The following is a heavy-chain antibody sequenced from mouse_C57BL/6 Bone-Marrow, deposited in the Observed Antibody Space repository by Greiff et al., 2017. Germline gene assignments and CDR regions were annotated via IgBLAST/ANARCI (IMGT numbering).Heavy chain of an antibody. Sequence: QVQLQQPGAELVMPGASVKLSCKASGYTFTSYWMHWVKQRPGQGLEWIGEIDPSDSYTNYNQKFKGKSTLTVDKSSSTAYMQLSSLTSEDSAVYCCARGVGLWYFDVWGTGTTVTVSS. CDR1: GYTFTSYW. V-gene: IGHV1-69*01. D-gene: IGHD4-1*01. J-gene: IGHJ1*03. CDR3: ARGVGLWYFDV. CDR2: IDPSDSYT.